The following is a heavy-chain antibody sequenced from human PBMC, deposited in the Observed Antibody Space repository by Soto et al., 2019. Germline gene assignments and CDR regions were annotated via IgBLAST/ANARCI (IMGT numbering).Heavy chain of an antibody. J-gene: IGHJ6*02. V-gene: IGHV3-33*01. CDR2: IWYDGSDK. D-gene: IGHD3-9*01. CDR3: ARVLYYDILAGFSSYYGMDV. CDR1: GFTFSSYG. Sequence: PGGSLRLSCAASGFTFSSYGMHWVRQAPGKGLEWVAVIWYDGSDKYYADSVKGRFTISRDNSKNTLYLQMNSLRAEDTAVYYCARVLYYDILAGFSSYYGMDVWGQGTTVTVSS.